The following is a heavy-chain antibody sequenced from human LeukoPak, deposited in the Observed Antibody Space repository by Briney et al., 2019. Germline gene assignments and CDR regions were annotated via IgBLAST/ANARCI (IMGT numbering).Heavy chain of an antibody. Sequence: PGGSLRLSCAASGFTFSSYAMSWVRQAPGKGLEWVSAISGSGGSTYYADSVKGRFTTSRDNSKNTLYLQMNSLRAEDTAVYYCARGGYSDGAFDYWGQGTLVTVSS. J-gene: IGHJ4*02. V-gene: IGHV3-23*01. D-gene: IGHD5-18*01. CDR3: ARGGYSDGAFDY. CDR2: ISGSGGST. CDR1: GFTFSSYA.